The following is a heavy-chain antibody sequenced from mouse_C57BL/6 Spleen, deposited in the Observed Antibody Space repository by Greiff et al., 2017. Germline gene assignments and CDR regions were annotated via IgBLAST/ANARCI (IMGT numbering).Heavy chain of an antibody. CDR1: GYTFTSYW. J-gene: IGHJ4*01. V-gene: IGHV1-59*01. Sequence: VQLQQPGAELVRPGTSVKLSCKASGYTFTSYWMHWVKQRPGQGLEWIGVIDPSDSYTNYNQKFKGKATLTVDTSSSTAYMQLSSLTSEDSAVXYCARTAQATYYAMDYWGQGTSVTVSS. CDR2: IDPSDSYT. CDR3: ARTAQATYYAMDY. D-gene: IGHD3-2*02.